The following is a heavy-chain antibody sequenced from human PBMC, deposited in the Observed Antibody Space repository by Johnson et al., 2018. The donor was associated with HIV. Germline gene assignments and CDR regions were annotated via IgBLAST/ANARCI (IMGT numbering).Heavy chain of an antibody. D-gene: IGHD1-26*01. CDR1: GFTFNNAW. CDR3: ARDSGEMWALRIAFDI. Sequence: VQLVESGGGLVKPGGSLRLSCAASGFTFNNAWMSWVRQGPGKGLEWVSGINWTGGRICYADSVKGRFTISRDNAKNSLYLQMNSLRAEDTALYYCARDSGEMWALRIAFDIWGQGTMVTVSS. CDR2: INWTGGRI. J-gene: IGHJ3*02. V-gene: IGHV3-20*04.